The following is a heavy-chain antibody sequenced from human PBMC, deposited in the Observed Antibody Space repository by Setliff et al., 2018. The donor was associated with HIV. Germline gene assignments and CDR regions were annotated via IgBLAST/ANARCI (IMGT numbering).Heavy chain of an antibody. CDR2: VFYSGVT. CDR1: GASISNGYSY. CDR3: SRVNRARGGYFYYMDV. Sequence: SETLSLTCTVSGASISNGYSYWGWIRQQSGKGLEWIGAVFYSGVTVYNSSLKSRSAISISTSRNQFSLRMASVTVADTAQYYCSRVNRARGGYFYYMDVWGKGATVTVSS. V-gene: IGHV4-30-4*01. D-gene: IGHD2-15*01. J-gene: IGHJ6*03.